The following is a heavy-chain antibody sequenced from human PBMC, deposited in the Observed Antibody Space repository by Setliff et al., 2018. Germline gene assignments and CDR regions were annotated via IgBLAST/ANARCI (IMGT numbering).Heavy chain of an antibody. J-gene: IGHJ3*01. D-gene: IGHD1-26*01. Sequence: FTSYDINWIRQPPGKGLEWIGEINHSGSTNYSPSLKSRVTISADTSKNQFSLKLRSVTAADTAVYYCARVRVGATDFAFDVWGQGTMVTVS. CDR1: FTSYD. CDR3: ARVRVGATDFAFDV. V-gene: IGHV4-34*01. CDR2: INHSGST.